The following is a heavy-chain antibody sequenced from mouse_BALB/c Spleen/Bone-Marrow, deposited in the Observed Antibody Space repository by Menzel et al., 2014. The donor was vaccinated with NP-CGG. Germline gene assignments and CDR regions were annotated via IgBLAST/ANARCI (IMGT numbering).Heavy chain of an antibody. D-gene: IGHD2-3*01. J-gene: IGHJ3*01. CDR2: IWSDGST. CDR1: GFFLXSYG. V-gene: IGHV2-2*02. Sequence: VQLQQSGPGLVQPSQSLSITCTVSGFFLXSYGVHWVRQSPGKGLEWLGVIWSDGSTDYNTACISRLNIGKDNSKSQIFFKMISLQPNDTAIYFCARRDGYLFAYWGQGTLVTVSA. CDR3: ARRDGYLFAY.